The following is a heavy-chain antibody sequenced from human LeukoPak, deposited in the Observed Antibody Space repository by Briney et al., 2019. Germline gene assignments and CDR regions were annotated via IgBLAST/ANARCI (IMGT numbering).Heavy chain of an antibody. CDR3: ATQRRPQSPFDY. Sequence: ASVKVSCKASGYTFTSYDINWVRQATGQGLEWMGWMNPNSGNTGYAQKFQGRVTITADESTSTAYMELSSLRSEDTAVYYCATQRRPQSPFDYWGQGTLVTVSS. J-gene: IGHJ4*02. CDR2: MNPNSGNT. V-gene: IGHV1-8*03. D-gene: IGHD2-2*01. CDR1: GYTFTSYD.